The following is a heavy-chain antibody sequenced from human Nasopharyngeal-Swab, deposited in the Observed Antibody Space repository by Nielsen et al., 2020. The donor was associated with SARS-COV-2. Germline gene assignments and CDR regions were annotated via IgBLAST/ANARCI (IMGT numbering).Heavy chain of an antibody. Sequence: GESLKISCVASGFTFSRYWMHWVRQAPGKGLLWVSRTDENGRRTDYADSVRGRFTIFRDNAANTLYLQMNSLRVEDTGLYYCARDVAGGDSVWGQGTLVTVSS. D-gene: IGHD2-21*01. CDR1: GFTFSRYW. V-gene: IGHV3-74*01. J-gene: IGHJ4*02. CDR3: ARDVAGGDSV. CDR2: TDENGRRT.